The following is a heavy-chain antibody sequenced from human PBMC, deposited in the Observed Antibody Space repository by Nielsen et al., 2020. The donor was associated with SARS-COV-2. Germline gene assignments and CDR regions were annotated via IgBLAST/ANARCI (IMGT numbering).Heavy chain of an antibody. CDR1: GYTFTKYA. CDR2: INAGNRNT. CDR3: TRGSIYSSGWYWFSEGNWFDP. J-gene: IGHJ5*02. V-gene: IGHV1-3*01. D-gene: IGHD6-13*01. Sequence: ASVTVSCKTSGYTFTKYAVHWVRQAPGQGLEWMGWINAGNRNTKYSQKFQGRVTITGDTSASTAYMELSNLRSEDTAVYYCTRGSIYSSGWYWFSEGNWFDPWGQGTLVTAPQ.